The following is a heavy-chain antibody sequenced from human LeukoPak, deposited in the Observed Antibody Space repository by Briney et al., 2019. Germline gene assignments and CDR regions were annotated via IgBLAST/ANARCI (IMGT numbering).Heavy chain of an antibody. CDR1: GFTFSSYG. V-gene: IGHV3-30*02. Sequence: PGGSLRLSCAASGFTFSSYGMHWVRQAPGKGLEWVAFIRYDGSNKYYADSVKGRFTISRDNSKNTLYLQMNSLRAEDTAVYFCAKDWLGTISILGVVTHYFDYWGQGTLVTVSS. CDR3: AKDWLGTISILGVVTHYFDY. D-gene: IGHD3-3*01. CDR2: IRYDGSNK. J-gene: IGHJ4*02.